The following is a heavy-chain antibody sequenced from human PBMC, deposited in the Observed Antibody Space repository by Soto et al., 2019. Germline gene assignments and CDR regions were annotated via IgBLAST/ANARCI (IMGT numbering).Heavy chain of an antibody. D-gene: IGHD2-15*01. CDR2: IYWDDDK. V-gene: IGHV2-5*02. Sequence: QITLKESGPTLVKPTQTLTLTCTFSGFSLSTSGVGVAWIRQPPGKALEWLALIYWDDDKRYRPSLETRLTVTQDPSKTQVVVSMTTMDSVDTATYYCAYLPCSGGSCYWFSYSGMDGWGQGTTVTVSS. J-gene: IGHJ6*02. CDR1: GFSLSTSGVG. CDR3: AYLPCSGGSCYWFSYSGMDG.